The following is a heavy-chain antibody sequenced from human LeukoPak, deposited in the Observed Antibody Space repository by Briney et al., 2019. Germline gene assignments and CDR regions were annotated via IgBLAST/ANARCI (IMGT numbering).Heavy chain of an antibody. V-gene: IGHV3-23*01. CDR3: AKDLYGDGRSDY. CDR2: ISGDDDNT. D-gene: IGHD4-17*01. Sequence: AGGSLRLSCAASGFTFNNYAMSWVRRAPGKGPEWVSAISGDDDNTYYADSVKGRFTISRDNSKNTLYLQMNSLRAEDTAVYYCAKDLYGDGRSDYWGQGTLVTVSS. J-gene: IGHJ4*02. CDR1: GFTFNNYA.